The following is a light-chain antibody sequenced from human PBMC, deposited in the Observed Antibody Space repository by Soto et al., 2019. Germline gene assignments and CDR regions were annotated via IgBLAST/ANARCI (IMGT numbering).Light chain of an antibody. CDR3: CSYAGSPSV. CDR1: SSDVGRYNL. V-gene: IGLV2-23*01. CDR2: EGS. J-gene: IGLJ1*01. Sequence: QSALTQPASVSGSPGQSITISCTGTSSDVGRYNLVSWYQQHPGKAPKLMIYEGSKRPSGVSNRFSGSKSGTTASLTISGXXXXXXXXXYCCSYAGSPSVFGTGTKVTVL.